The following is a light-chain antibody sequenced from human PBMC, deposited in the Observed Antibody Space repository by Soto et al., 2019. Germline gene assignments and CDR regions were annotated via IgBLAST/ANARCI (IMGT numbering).Light chain of an antibody. CDR1: QGISSY. CDR2: AAS. J-gene: IGKJ3*01. CDR3: LQLNSYLSH. Sequence: DIQLTQSPSFLSASVGDRVTITCRASQGISSYLAWYQQKPGKAPKLLIYAASTLQSGVPSRFSGSGSGTEFTLTISSLQPEDFATYYCLQLNSYLSHFGPGTKVDIK. V-gene: IGKV1-9*01.